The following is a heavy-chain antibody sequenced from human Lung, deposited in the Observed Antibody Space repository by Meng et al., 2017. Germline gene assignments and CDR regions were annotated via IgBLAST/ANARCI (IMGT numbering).Heavy chain of an antibody. V-gene: IGHV4-34*01. CDR2: INHSGST. Sequence: QGQRHEWGAGLLKPSKTLSLTCVVSGGSFSDYYWSWIRQPPGKGLEWIGEINHSGSTNYNPSLESRATISVDTSQNNLSLKLSSVTAADSAVYYCARGPTTMAHDFDYWGQGTLVTVSS. D-gene: IGHD4-11*01. CDR1: GGSFSDYY. CDR3: ARGPTTMAHDFDY. J-gene: IGHJ4*02.